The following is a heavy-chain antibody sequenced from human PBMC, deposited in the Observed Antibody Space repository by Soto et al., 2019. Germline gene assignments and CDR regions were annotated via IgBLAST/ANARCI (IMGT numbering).Heavy chain of an antibody. Sequence: GGSLRLSCAASGFTFSSYSMNWVRQAPGKGLEWVSSISSSSSYIYYADSVKGQFTISRDNAKNSLYLQMNSLRAEDTAVYYCTSKHLDAFDIWGQGTMVTVSS. CDR3: TSKHLDAFDI. J-gene: IGHJ3*02. V-gene: IGHV3-21*01. CDR2: ISSSSSYI. CDR1: GFTFSSYS.